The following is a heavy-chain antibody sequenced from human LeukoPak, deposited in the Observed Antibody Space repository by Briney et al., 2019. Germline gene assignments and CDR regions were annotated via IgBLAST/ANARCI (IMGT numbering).Heavy chain of an antibody. CDR3: AREVRYCSSTSCYAGSD. CDR2: IYYSGST. J-gene: IGHJ4*02. D-gene: IGHD2-2*01. V-gene: IGHV4-61*01. CDR1: GGSISSSSYY. Sequence: SETLSLTCTVSGGSISSSSYYWGWIRQPPGKGLEWIGYIYYSGSTNYNPSLKSRVTISVDTSKNQFSLKLSSVTAADTAVYYCAREVRYCSSTSCYAGSDWGQGTLVTVSS.